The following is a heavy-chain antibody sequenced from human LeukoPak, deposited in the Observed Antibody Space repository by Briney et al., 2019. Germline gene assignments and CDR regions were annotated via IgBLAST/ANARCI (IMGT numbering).Heavy chain of an antibody. CDR1: GFTFSSYE. Sequence: GGSLRLSCAAPGFTFSSYEMNWVRQAPGKGLEWVSYISSSGSTIYYADSVKGRFTISRDNAKNSLYLQMNSLRAEDTAVYYCARVTYYYDSSGYYYSHFDYWGQGTLVTVSS. CDR3: ARVTYYYDSSGYYYSHFDY. J-gene: IGHJ4*02. V-gene: IGHV3-48*03. CDR2: ISSSGSTI. D-gene: IGHD3-22*01.